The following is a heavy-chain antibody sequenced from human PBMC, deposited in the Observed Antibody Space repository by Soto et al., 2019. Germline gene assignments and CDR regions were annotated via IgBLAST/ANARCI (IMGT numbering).Heavy chain of an antibody. Sequence: GGSLRLSCAASEFTFSSYAMSWVRQAPGKGLEWVSTISGSGGRTYYADSAKGRFTISRDNSRNTLHLQMNSLRVEDTALYYCAKTLLSTSWYGLHDYVSQGTLVAVSS. J-gene: IGHJ4*02. CDR1: EFTFSSYA. CDR3: AKTLLSTSWYGLHDY. V-gene: IGHV3-23*01. D-gene: IGHD6-13*01. CDR2: ISGSGGRT.